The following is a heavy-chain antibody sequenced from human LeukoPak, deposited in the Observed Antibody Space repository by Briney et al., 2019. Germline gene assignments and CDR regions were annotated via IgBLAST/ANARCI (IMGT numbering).Heavy chain of an antibody. CDR2: IYDSGST. CDR3: ARGREYGGYQEYYFDS. Sequence: SETLSLTCTVSGGSISSYYWNWIRQSPGKGLEWIGYIYDSGSTNYNPSLKSRVTISVDTYKNQFSLKVTSVTAADTAVYYCARGREYGGYQEYYFDSWGQGTLVSVSS. CDR1: GGSISSYY. J-gene: IGHJ4*02. D-gene: IGHD2-15*01. V-gene: IGHV4-59*01.